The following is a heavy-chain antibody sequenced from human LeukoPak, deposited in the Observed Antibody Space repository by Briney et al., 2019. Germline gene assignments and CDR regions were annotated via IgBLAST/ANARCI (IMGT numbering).Heavy chain of an antibody. CDR2: IYSGGST. V-gene: IGHV3-53*01. J-gene: IGHJ4*02. Sequence: GGSLRLSCAASGFTVSNNYISWVRQAPGKGLEWVAVIYSGGSTKYADSVKARFTISRDNSKNTVYLQMNSLRADDTAVYYCARATLDNGGQGTLVIVSS. CDR3: ARATLDN. CDR1: GFTVSNNY.